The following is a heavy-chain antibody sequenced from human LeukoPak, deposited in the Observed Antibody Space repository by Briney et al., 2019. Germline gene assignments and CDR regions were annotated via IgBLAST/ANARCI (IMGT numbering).Heavy chain of an antibody. CDR1: GYTFTSYG. J-gene: IGHJ4*02. CDR2: ISAYNGNT. Sequence: ASVKVSCKASGYTFTSYGISWVRHAPGQGLEWMGWISAYNGNTNYAQKLQGRVTMTTDTSTSTAYMELRSLRSDDTAVYYCARLMSSSAKPVDDYWGQGTLVTVSS. V-gene: IGHV1-18*01. CDR3: ARLMSSSAKPVDDY. D-gene: IGHD6-13*01.